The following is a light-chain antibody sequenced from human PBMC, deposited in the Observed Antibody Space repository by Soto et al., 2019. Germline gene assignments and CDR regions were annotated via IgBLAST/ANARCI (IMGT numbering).Light chain of an antibody. CDR1: QSVSSNY. CDR3: QQYGSSPWT. Sequence: EIVLTQSPGTLSLSPGERATLSCRASQSVSSNYLAWYQQKPGQAPRLLIYTTSSRATGIPDRFGGSGSGTDFTLTISRLEPEDFAVYYCQQYGSSPWTVGQGTKVEIK. V-gene: IGKV3-20*01. J-gene: IGKJ1*01. CDR2: TTS.